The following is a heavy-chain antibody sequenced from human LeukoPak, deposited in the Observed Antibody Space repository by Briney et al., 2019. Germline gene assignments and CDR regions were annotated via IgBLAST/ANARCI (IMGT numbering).Heavy chain of an antibody. V-gene: IGHV4-39*07. D-gene: IGHD5-18*01. CDR2: IYYSGST. CDR3: ARDPRYGSYGFY. J-gene: IGHJ4*02. CDR1: GGSISSSSYY. Sequence: PSETLSLTCTVSGGSISSSSYYWGWIRQPPGKGLEWIGSIYYSGSTYYNPSLKSRVTISVDTSKNQFSLKLSSVTAADTAVYYCARDPRYGSYGFYWGQGTLVTVSS.